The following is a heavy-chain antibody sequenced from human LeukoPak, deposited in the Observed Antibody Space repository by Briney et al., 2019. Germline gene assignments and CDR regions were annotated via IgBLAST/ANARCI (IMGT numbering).Heavy chain of an antibody. J-gene: IGHJ4*02. CDR1: GYSISSGYY. D-gene: IGHD2-15*01. Sequence: SETLSLTCTVSGYSISSGYYWGWIRQPPGKGLEWIGHIFHSGRTSYNPSLMSRVTISVDTSKNQFSLKLSSVTAADTAVYYCARGGVVAAIGFDYWGQGTLVTVSS. CDR2: IFHSGRT. CDR3: ARGGVVAAIGFDY. V-gene: IGHV4-38-2*02.